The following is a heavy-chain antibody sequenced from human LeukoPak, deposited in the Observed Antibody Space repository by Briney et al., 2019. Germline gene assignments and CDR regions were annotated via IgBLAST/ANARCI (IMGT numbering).Heavy chain of an antibody. V-gene: IGHV1-46*01. D-gene: IGHD1-20*01. CDR2: INPSGGST. Sequence: GASVKVSCKASGYSFIIFYIHWVRQAPGQGLEWMGVINPSGGSTAYAQQFQGRVTMTRDTSTSTVYMELSSLRSEDTAVYYCARHSLIGTTPFDYWGQGTLVTVSS. CDR3: ARHSLIGTTPFDY. CDR1: GYSFIIFY. J-gene: IGHJ4*02.